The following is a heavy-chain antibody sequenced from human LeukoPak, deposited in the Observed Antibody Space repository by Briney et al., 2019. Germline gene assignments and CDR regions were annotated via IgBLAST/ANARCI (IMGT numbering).Heavy chain of an antibody. J-gene: IGHJ5*02. CDR1: GGSFSGYY. CDR3: ARGYSGYKES. Sequence: SETLSLTCAVYGGSFSGYYWSWIRQPPGKGLEWIGEINHSGSTNYNPSLKSRVTISVDTSKNQFSLKLSSVTAADTAVYYCARGYSGYKESWGQGTLVTVSS. CDR2: INHSGST. D-gene: IGHD5-12*01. V-gene: IGHV4-34*01.